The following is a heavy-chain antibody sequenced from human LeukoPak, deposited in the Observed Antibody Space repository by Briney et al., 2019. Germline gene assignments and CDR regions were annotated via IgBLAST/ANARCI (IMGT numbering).Heavy chain of an antibody. J-gene: IGHJ6*03. Sequence: EASVKVSCKASGYTFTDYYIHWVRQAPGQGLEWMGWINPNSGGTNYAQKFQGRVTMARDTSISTAYMELSRLRSDDTAVYYCARDAIAAAGTQLPYYYYYMDVWGKGTTVTISS. CDR1: GYTFTDYY. V-gene: IGHV1-2*02. CDR2: INPNSGGT. D-gene: IGHD6-13*01. CDR3: ARDAIAAAGTQLPYYYYYMDV.